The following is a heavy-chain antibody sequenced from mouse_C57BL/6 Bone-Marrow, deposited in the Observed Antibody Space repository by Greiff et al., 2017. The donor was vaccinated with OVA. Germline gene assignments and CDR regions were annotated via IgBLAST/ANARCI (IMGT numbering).Heavy chain of an antibody. D-gene: IGHD1-1*01. CDR3: ARGGYGSRYAMDY. J-gene: IGHJ4*01. CDR2: ISYSGST. V-gene: IGHV3-1*01. Sequence: VQLQQSGPGLVKPSQSLSLTCTVTGYSITSGYDWHWIRHFPGNKLEWMGYISYSGSTNYNPSLKSRISITHDTSKNHFFLKLNSVTTEDTATYYCARGGYGSRYAMDYWGQGTSVTVSS. CDR1: GYSITSGYD.